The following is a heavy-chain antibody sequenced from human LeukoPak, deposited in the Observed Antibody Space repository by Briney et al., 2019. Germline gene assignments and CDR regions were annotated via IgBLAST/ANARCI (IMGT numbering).Heavy chain of an antibody. CDR3: ARVSTPSAYDPFDF. D-gene: IGHD5-12*01. V-gene: IGHV5-51*01. J-gene: IGHJ4*02. CDR1: GYSFTSHW. Sequence: HGESLQISCKGSGYSFTSHWIGWVRQMPGKGLEWMGIIYPGGFDTRYSPSFQGQVTISADKSISTAYLQWSSLKVSDTAMYYCARVSTPSAYDPFDFWGQGTLVTVSS. CDR2: IYPGGFDT.